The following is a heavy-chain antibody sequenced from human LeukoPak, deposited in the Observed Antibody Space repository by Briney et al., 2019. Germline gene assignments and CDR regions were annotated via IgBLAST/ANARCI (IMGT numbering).Heavy chain of an antibody. CDR1: GYTFTGYY. D-gene: IGHD3-10*01. J-gene: IGHJ4*02. CDR3: ARVGQRLWFGEFPFDY. V-gene: IGHV1-2*02. Sequence: ASVKVSCKASGYTFTGYYMHWVRQAPGQGLEWMGWINPNSGGTNYAQKFQGRVTMTRDTSISTAYMELSRLRSDDTAVYYCARVGQRLWFGEFPFDYWGQGTLVTVSS. CDR2: INPNSGGT.